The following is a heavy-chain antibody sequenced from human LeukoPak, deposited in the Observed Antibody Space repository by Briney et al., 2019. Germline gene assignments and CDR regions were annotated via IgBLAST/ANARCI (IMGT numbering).Heavy chain of an antibody. D-gene: IGHD5-18*01. CDR2: IYYSGST. Sequence: SETLSLTCTVAGGSISSYYWSWIRQPPGKGLEWIGYIYYSGSTNYNPSLKSRVTISVDTSRNQFSLKLSSVTAADTAVYYCARGYSYYYYYMDVWGKGTTVTVSS. CDR1: GGSISSYY. CDR3: ARGYSYYYYYMDV. V-gene: IGHV4-59*01. J-gene: IGHJ6*03.